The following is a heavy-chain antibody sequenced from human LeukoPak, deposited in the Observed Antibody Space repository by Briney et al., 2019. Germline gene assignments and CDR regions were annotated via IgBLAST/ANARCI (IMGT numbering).Heavy chain of an antibody. J-gene: IGHJ4*02. Sequence: SETLSLTCTVSGGSISTYYWNWIRQPPGKGLEWIGYIYYSGSTNYNPSLKSRVTISVDTSKNQFSLKLSSVTAADTAVYYCARASAAYFDYWGQGTLVTVSS. CDR3: ARASAAYFDY. CDR2: IYYSGST. D-gene: IGHD6-25*01. V-gene: IGHV4-59*01. CDR1: GGSISTYY.